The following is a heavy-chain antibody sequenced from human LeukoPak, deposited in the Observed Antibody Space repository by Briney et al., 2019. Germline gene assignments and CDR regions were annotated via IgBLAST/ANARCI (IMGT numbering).Heavy chain of an antibody. CDR1: GGSISSTNW. Sequence: PSGTLSLTCGVSGGSISSTNWWSWVRQPPGQGLEWIGEISLSGVTNYNPSLESRVTMSVDMSENHISLRLTSVTAADTAVYYCAREGGPYRPLDYSGQGTLVTVSS. V-gene: IGHV4-4*02. J-gene: IGHJ4*02. CDR2: ISLSGVT. CDR3: AREGGPYRPLDY.